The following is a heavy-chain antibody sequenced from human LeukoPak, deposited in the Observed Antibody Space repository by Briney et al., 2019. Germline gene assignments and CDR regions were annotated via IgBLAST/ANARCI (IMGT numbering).Heavy chain of an antibody. D-gene: IGHD6-19*01. CDR2: LSAGGGST. CDR3: AKEYSSGWYVLDYFDY. V-gene: IGHV3-23*01. CDR1: GFTFSSYG. Sequence: GGSLRLSCAASGFTFSSYGMSWVRQAPGKGLEWVSALSAGGGSTYYADSVKGRFTISRDNSKNTLYLQMNSLRAEDTAIYYCAKEYSSGWYVLDYFDYWGQGTLVTVSS. J-gene: IGHJ4*02.